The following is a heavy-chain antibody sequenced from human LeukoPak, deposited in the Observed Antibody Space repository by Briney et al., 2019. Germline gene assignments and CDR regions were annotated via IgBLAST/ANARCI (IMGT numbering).Heavy chain of an antibody. CDR3: ARGPTNWYSSSWYSYGMDV. Sequence: SETLSLTSAVYGGSFSRYYWSWIRQPPGKGLEWIGEINHSGSTNYNPSLKSRVTISVDTSKNQFSLKLSSVTAADTAVYYCARGPTNWYSSSWYSYGMDVWGQGTTVTVSS. J-gene: IGHJ6*02. CDR1: GGSFSRYY. CDR2: INHSGST. V-gene: IGHV4-34*01. D-gene: IGHD6-13*01.